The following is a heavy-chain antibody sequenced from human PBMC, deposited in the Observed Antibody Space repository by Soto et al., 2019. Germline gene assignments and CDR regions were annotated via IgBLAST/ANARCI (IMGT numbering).Heavy chain of an antibody. CDR3: AREVGGTLGY. D-gene: IGHD3-16*01. V-gene: IGHV3-48*01. CDR1: GFTFSSYS. Sequence: QLVESGGGLVQPGGSLRLSCAASGFTFSSYSMDWVRQVPGKGLEWLSYISSSGNIHYADSVKGRFTISRDNGKNFLYLQVNSRRAGDKAVYYCAREVGGTLGYWGQGTLVNVST. J-gene: IGHJ4*02. CDR2: ISSSGNI.